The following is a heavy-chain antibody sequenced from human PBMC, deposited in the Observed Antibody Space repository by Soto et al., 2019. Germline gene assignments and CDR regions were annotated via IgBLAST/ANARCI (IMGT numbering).Heavy chain of an antibody. V-gene: IGHV1-69*01. D-gene: IGHD5-12*01. Sequence: QVQLVQSGAEVKKPGSSVKVSCKASGGSLSNFVISWVRQAPGQGLEWMGGIIPNFGTTNYAQKFQGKVTITADETTRTAYLELSGLTSEDTSVYYCARDAGGEATIRYWGQGTLVTVSS. CDR1: GGSLSNFV. CDR3: ARDAGGEATIRY. J-gene: IGHJ4*02. CDR2: IIPNFGTT.